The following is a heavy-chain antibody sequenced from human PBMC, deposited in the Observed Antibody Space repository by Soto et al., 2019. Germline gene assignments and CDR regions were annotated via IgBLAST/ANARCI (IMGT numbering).Heavy chain of an antibody. CDR1: GFTFSSYA. J-gene: IGHJ4*02. CDR2: ISYDGSNK. Sequence: GGSLRLSCAASGFTFSSYAMHWVRQAPGKGLEWVAVISYDGSNKYYADSVKGRFTISRDNSKNTLYLQMNSLRAEDTAVYYCARDPGHDLLTGPDYWGQGTLVTVSS. V-gene: IGHV3-30-3*01. D-gene: IGHD3-9*01. CDR3: ARDPGHDLLTGPDY.